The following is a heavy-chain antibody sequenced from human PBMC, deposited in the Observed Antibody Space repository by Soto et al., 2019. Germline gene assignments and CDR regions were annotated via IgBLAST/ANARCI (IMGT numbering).Heavy chain of an antibody. V-gene: IGHV3-33*01. J-gene: IGHJ6*02. Sequence: PGGSLSLSCAASGFTFSSYGMHWVRQAPGKGLEWVAAIWYDGSNENYADSVKGRFIISRDNYKNTLDLQMDSLRAEDTAVYYCARGPKTTNYYDGSGNPYYYYGMGVWGQGTTVTVSS. D-gene: IGHD3-22*01. CDR1: GFTFSSYG. CDR3: ARGPKTTNYYDGSGNPYYYYGMGV. CDR2: IWYDGSNE.